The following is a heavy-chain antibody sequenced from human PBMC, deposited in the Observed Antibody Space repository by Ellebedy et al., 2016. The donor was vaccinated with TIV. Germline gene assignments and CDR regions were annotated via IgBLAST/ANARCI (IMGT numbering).Heavy chain of an antibody. CDR2: ISALSGNT. Sequence: ASVKVSCEASGYTFTRYGINWVRQAPGQGLEYMGWISALSGNTNYAQKFQGRLTVTTDTSTSTAYMELRSLRSDDTAVYYCARDPVYHDTPSFDYWGQGTLATVSS. D-gene: IGHD3-22*01. J-gene: IGHJ4*02. CDR3: ARDPVYHDTPSFDY. V-gene: IGHV1-18*01. CDR1: GYTFTRYG.